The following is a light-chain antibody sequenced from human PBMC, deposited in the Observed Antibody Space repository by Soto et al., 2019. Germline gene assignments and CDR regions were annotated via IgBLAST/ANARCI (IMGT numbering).Light chain of an antibody. V-gene: IGLV2-8*01. CDR3: SSYAGSNPYLVV. CDR2: EVS. CDR1: SSDVGGYNY. J-gene: IGLJ2*01. Sequence: QSALTQPPSASGSPGQSVTISCTGTSSDVGGYNYVSWYQQHPGKAPKLMIYEVSKRPSGVPDRFSGSKSGNTASLTVSGLQAEDEADYYCSSYAGSNPYLVVFGGGTQLTVL.